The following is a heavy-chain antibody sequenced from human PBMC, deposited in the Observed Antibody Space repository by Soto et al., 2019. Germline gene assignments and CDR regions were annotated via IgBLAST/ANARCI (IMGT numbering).Heavy chain of an antibody. CDR1: GFPVSSNY. J-gene: IGHJ6*02. Sequence: GSLSLSCAASGFPVSSNYMSWVRQAPGKGLEWVSVIYSGGSTYYADSVKGRFTISRDNSKNTLYLQMNSLRVADTAIYYCAKFGRRSSATHYYGRDVWGQGTTVTVS. V-gene: IGHV3-53*01. CDR2: IYSGGST. CDR3: AKFGRRSSATHYYGRDV. D-gene: IGHD6-19*01.